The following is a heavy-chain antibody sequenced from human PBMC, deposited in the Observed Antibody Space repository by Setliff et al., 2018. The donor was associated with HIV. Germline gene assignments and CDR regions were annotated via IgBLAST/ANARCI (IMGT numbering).Heavy chain of an antibody. V-gene: IGHV3-48*01. J-gene: IGHJ6*02. CDR1: GFTFSEYS. D-gene: IGHD6-6*01. CDR3: TRELNGHTSSHYYFGLDV. CDR2: ISGSSSTI. Sequence: PGGSLRLSCAASGFTFSEYSMNWVRQAPGKGLEWVSYISGSSSTIYYADSVRGRFTISRDNAKNSLYLQMNRLRAEDTAVYYCTRELNGHTSSHYYFGLDVWGQGTTVTVSS.